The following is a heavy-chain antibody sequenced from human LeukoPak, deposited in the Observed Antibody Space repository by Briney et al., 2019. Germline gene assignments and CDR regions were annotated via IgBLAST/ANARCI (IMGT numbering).Heavy chain of an antibody. CDR3: AREGPPYDRSAGFDC. CDR1: VFTFSSYG. J-gene: IGHJ4*02. V-gene: IGHV3-33*01. CDR2: IWYDGSNE. D-gene: IGHD3-22*01. Sequence: GMSLRLSCAASVFTFSSYGMHWVRQAPGKGLEGGAIIWYDGSNEQYGDSAKGRFTISRDNSKNTLYLQKNSVRAEDRAVYYCAREGPPYDRSAGFDCWGQGTLVTVSS.